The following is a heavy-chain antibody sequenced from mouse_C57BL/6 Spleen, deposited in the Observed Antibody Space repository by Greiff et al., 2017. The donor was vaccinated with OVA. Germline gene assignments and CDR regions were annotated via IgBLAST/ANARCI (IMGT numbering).Heavy chain of an antibody. CDR1: GYTFTSYT. CDR2: INPSSGYT. V-gene: IGHV1-4*01. Sequence: QVQLKESGAELARPGASVKMSCKASGYTFTSYTMHWVKQRPGQGLEWIGYINPSSGYTKYNQKFKDKATLTADKSSSTAYMQLSSLTSEDSAVYYCARGGFTTVVASMDYWGQGTSVTVSS. D-gene: IGHD1-1*01. J-gene: IGHJ4*01. CDR3: ARGGFTTVVASMDY.